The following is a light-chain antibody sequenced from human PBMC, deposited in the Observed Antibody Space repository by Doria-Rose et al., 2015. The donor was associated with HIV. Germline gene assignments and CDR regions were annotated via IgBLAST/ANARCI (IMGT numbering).Light chain of an antibody. CDR2: QDS. CDR3: QAWDSSTPYV. Sequence: SITCSGDKLGDKYACWYQQKPGQSPVLVIYQDSKRPSGIPERFSGSNSGNTATLTISGTQAMDEADYYCQAWDSSTPYVFGTGTKVTVL. J-gene: IGLJ1*01. CDR1: KLGDKY. V-gene: IGLV3-1*01.